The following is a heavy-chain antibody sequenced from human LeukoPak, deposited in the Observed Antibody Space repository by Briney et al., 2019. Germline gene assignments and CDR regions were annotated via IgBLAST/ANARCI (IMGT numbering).Heavy chain of an antibody. J-gene: IGHJ4*02. CDR1: GFTFSSYS. CDR2: ISSSSSYI. V-gene: IGHV3-21*01. CDR3: ARDPDVMYSSGWLDY. Sequence: GGSLRLSCAASGFTFSSYSMNWVRQAPGKGLEWVSSISSSSSYIYYADSVKGRFTISRDNAKNSLYLQMNSLRAEDTAVYYCARDPDVMYSSGWLDYWGQGTLVTVSS. D-gene: IGHD6-19*01.